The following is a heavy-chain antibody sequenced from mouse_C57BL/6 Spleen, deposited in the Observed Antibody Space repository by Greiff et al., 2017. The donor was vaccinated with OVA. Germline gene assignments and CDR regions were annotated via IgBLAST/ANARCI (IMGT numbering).Heavy chain of an antibody. D-gene: IGHD2-4*01. CDR2: INPNNGGT. J-gene: IGHJ3*01. Sequence: EVQLQQSGPELVKPGASVKISCTASGYTFTDYYMNWVKQSHGKSLEWIGDINPNNGGTSYNQKFKGKATLTVDKSSSTAYMELRSLTSEDSAVYYCARPIYCDYDGFAYWGQGTLVTVSA. CDR1: GYTFTDYY. V-gene: IGHV1-26*01. CDR3: ARPIYCDYDGFAY.